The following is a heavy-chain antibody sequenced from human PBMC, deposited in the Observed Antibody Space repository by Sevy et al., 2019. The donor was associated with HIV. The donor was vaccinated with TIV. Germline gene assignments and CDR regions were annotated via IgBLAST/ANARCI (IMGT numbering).Heavy chain of an antibody. Sequence: GGSLRLSCAASGFTFSSYSMNWVRQAPGKGLEWVSSISSSSSYIYYADSVKGRFTISRDNAKNSLYLQMNSLSAEDTAVYYCARDAAMVTPTSYYYYGMDVWGQGTTVTVSS. CDR2: ISSSSSYI. J-gene: IGHJ6*02. CDR1: GFTFSSYS. CDR3: ARDAAMVTPTSYYYYGMDV. V-gene: IGHV3-21*01. D-gene: IGHD5-18*01.